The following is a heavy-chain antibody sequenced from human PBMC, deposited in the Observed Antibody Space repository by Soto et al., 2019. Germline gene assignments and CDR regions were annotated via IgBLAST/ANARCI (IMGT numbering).Heavy chain of an antibody. J-gene: IGHJ1*01. CDR2: IYASGST. D-gene: IGHD6-13*01. CDR1: GGSISSYY. V-gene: IGHV4-59*01. CDR3: ARGGSTWLEYFQH. Sequence: SETLSLTCAVSGGSISSYYWSWIRQPPGKGLEWIGYIYASGSTNYNPSLKSRITISVDTSKNQFSLKLSSVTAADTAVYYCARGGSTWLEYFQHWGQGTLVTVSS.